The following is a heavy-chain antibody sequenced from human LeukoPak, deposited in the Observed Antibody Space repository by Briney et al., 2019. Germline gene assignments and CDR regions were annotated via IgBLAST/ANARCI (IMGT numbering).Heavy chain of an antibody. D-gene: IGHD2-15*01. CDR2: ISGSGGST. CDR1: GFTFSSYA. CDR3: TKGGSGPDHFDY. J-gene: IGHJ4*02. V-gene: IGHV3-23*01. Sequence: GGSLRLSCAASGFTFSSYAMSLVRQAPGKGLEWVSAISGSGGSTYYADSVKGRFTISRDNSKNTLYLQMNSLRAEDTAVYYCTKGGSGPDHFDYWGQGTLVTVSS.